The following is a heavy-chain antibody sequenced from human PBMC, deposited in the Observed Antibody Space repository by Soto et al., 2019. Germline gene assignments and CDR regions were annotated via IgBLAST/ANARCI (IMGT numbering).Heavy chain of an antibody. V-gene: IGHV4-30-4*01. CDR2: IYYTGST. Sequence: SETLSLTCTVSGGSFSSGDYYWSWVRQPPGKGLEWIGYIYYTGSTFNNPSLKSRVSISIDTSKTQFSLKLSSVTAADTAVYYRARIHFVDEPSYYYYCMDVWGQGTTVTVSS. CDR3: ARIHFVDEPSYYYYCMDV. J-gene: IGHJ6*02. CDR1: GGSFSSGDYY. D-gene: IGHD3-16*02.